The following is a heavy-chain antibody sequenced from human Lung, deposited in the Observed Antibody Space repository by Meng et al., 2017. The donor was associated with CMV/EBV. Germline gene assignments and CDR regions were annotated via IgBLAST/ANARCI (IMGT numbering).Heavy chain of an antibody. CDR2: ISPNSGGT. J-gene: IGHJ4*02. V-gene: IGHV1-2*02. CDR3: ARDFVVLPAATYFDY. Sequence: SXXVSXKASGYSFTAYYIHWVRQAPGQGLEWMGWISPNSGGTNYAQRFQGRVTLTRDTSISTVCMELRRLTSDDTAVYFCARDFVVLPAATYFDYWGQGXLVTVSS. D-gene: IGHD2-2*01. CDR1: GYSFTAYY.